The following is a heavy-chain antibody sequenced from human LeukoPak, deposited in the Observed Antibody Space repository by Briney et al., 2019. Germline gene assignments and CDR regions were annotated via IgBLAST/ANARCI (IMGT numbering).Heavy chain of an antibody. J-gene: IGHJ6*02. Sequence: SETLSLTCTVSGGSISSSSYYWGWIRQPPGKGLEWIGSIYYSGSTYYNPSLKSRVTISVDTSKNQFSLKLSSVTAADTAVYYCARATVTLYYYYYYGMDVWGQGTTVTVSS. CDR3: ARATVTLYYYYYYGMDV. D-gene: IGHD4-17*01. CDR1: GGSISSSSYY. CDR2: IYYSGST. V-gene: IGHV4-39*07.